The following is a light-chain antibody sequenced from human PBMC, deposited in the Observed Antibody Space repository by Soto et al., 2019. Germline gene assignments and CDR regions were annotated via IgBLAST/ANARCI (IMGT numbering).Light chain of an antibody. CDR1: ESVNNNY. Sequence: EIVLTQSPGTLSLSPGERATLPCRASESVNNNYLAWYQQKPGQAPRLLIYGASSRATGIPDRFSVSGSGTDFTLTISSLEPEDFAVYYCQQYENSAITFGQGTRLEIK. J-gene: IGKJ5*01. CDR3: QQYENSAIT. V-gene: IGKV3-20*01. CDR2: GAS.